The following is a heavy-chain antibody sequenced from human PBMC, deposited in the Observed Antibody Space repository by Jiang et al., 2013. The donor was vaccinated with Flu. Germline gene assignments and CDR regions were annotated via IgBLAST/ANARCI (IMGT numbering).Heavy chain of an antibody. Sequence: RQSPSRGLEWLGRTYYRSKWYNDYAVSVKSRITINPDTSKNQFSLQLNSVTPEDTAVYYCARARSGYSSSWYYFDYWGQGNPGHRLL. CDR3: ARARSGYSSSWYYFDY. V-gene: IGHV6-1*01. J-gene: IGHJ4*02. CDR2: TYYRSKWYN. D-gene: IGHD6-13*01.